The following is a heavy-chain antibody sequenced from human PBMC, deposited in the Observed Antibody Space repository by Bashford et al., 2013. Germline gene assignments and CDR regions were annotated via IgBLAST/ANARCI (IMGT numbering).Heavy chain of an antibody. CDR2: IFPGDSDT. D-gene: IGHD3-16*01. Sequence: WVRQMPGKGLEWIGIIFPGDSDTRYSPSFEGQVTISADKSISTAYLQWSSLKASDTAMYYCARQKGXPTVTPRPNWFDPGAREPWSPSPQ. J-gene: IGHJ5*02. V-gene: IGHV5-51*01. CDR3: ARQKGXPTVTPRPNWFDP.